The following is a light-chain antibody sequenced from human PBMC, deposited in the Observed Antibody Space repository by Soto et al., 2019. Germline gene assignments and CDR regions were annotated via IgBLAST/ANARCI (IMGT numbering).Light chain of an antibody. CDR2: RND. CDR3: ATWSDSLSGRV. V-gene: IGLV1-47*01. Sequence: QSVLTQPPSASGTPGQRVTIPCSGSSSNIGTNYVYWYQQLPGTAPKLLIYRNDQRPSGVPDRFSGSKSVTSASLAISGLRSEDEADYYCATWSDSLSGRVFGGGNKLTVL. CDR1: SSNIGTNY. J-gene: IGLJ3*02.